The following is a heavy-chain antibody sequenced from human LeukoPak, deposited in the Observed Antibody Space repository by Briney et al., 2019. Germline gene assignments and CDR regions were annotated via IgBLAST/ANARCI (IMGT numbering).Heavy chain of an antibody. CDR1: GGSISSYY. CDR2: IYTSGST. Sequence: SETLSLTCTVSGGSISSYYWSWIRQPAGKGLEWIGRIYTSGSTNYNPSLKSRVTMSVDTSKNQFSLKLSSATAADTAVYYCARDLSSSWYADAFDIWGQGTMVTVSS. J-gene: IGHJ3*02. CDR3: ARDLSSSWYADAFDI. D-gene: IGHD6-13*01. V-gene: IGHV4-4*07.